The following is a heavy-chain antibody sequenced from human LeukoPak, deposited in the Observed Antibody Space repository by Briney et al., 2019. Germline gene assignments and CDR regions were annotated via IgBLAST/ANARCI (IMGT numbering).Heavy chain of an antibody. Sequence: PSESLSLTCTVSGGSISSGSYYWSWIRQPAGKGLEWIGRIYTSGSTNYNPSLKSRVTISVDTSKNQFSLKLSSVTAADTAVYYCAREDYEKGCDYWGQGTLVTVSS. D-gene: IGHD3-16*01. V-gene: IGHV4-61*02. CDR3: AREDYEKGCDY. J-gene: IGHJ4*02. CDR2: IYTSGST. CDR1: GGSISSGSYY.